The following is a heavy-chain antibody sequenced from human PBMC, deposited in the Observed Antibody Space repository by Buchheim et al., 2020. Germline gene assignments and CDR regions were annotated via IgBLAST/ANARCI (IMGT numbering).Heavy chain of an antibody. CDR2: IVPLFGTT. J-gene: IGHJ3*01. V-gene: IGHV1-69*01. CDR1: GGTFSDYA. D-gene: IGHD2-2*02. Sequence: QVQLVQSGAEVKKPGSSVKVSCKASGGTFSDYAISWVRQAPGQGLEWMGGIVPLFGTTKYAQMFQGRVTITADESTSTAYMELSSLRSEDTAVYYCATDQPRDWYTQGAFDVWGQGT. CDR3: ATDQPRDWYTQGAFDV.